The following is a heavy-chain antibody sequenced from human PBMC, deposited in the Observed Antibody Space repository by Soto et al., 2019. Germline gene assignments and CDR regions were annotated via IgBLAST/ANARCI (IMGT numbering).Heavy chain of an antibody. CDR3: ARDRGYADSFAI. CDR1: GFPFGPFY. J-gene: IGHJ3*02. D-gene: IGHD2-2*01. Sequence: EVQLVESGGGLIQPGESLRLSCAASGFPFGPFYMHWVRQAPGKGLEWVSHIKGDGTTTVYADSVKGRFTISRDNTKNTLYLKMNRLRAEDTAVYYCARDRGYADSFAIWGQGTMVTVSS. CDR2: IKGDGTTT. V-gene: IGHV3-74*01.